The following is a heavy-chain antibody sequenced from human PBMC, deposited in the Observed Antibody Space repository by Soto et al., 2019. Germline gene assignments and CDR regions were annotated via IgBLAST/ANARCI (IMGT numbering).Heavy chain of an antibody. J-gene: IGHJ5*02. CDR3: ARDKPTDGGWFDP. V-gene: IGHV1-69*06. CDR2: IIPIFGTA. Sequence: ASVEVSCKASGGTFSSYAISWVLQAPGQGLEWMGGIIPIFGTANYAQKFQGRVTITADKSTSTAYMELSSLRSEDTAVYYCARDKPTDGGWFDPWGQGTLVTVSS. CDR1: GGTFSSYA. D-gene: IGHD3-10*01.